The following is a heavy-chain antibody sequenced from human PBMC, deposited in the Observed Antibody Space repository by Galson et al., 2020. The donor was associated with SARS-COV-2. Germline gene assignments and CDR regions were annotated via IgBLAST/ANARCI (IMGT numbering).Heavy chain of an antibody. J-gene: IGHJ4*02. Sequence: GGSLRLSCAASGFTFSSYEMNWVRQAPGKGLEWVSYIISSGSTIYYADSVKGRFTISRDNAKNSLYLQMNSLRAEDTAVYYCARDPIGGYDILTGYYLEYYFDYWGQGTLVTVSS. CDR3: ARDPIGGYDILTGYYLEYYFDY. CDR1: GFTFSSYE. D-gene: IGHD3-9*01. CDR2: IISSGSTI. V-gene: IGHV3-48*03.